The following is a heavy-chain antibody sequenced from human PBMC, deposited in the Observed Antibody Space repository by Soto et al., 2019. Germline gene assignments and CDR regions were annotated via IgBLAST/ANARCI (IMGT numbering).Heavy chain of an antibody. Sequence: SQTPSLPFAISGDSVSSNSAAWNWIRQSPSRGLEGLGRKYYRSKWYNDYAVSVKSRIPITPDTPKNQFSLQLNSVTPEDTAVYYCARARSYYYGSGSYWSFAVWGQGTTVTVSS. CDR3: ARARSYYYGSGSYWSFAV. J-gene: IGHJ6*02. CDR2: KYYRSKWYN. CDR1: GDSVSSNSAA. D-gene: IGHD3-10*01. V-gene: IGHV6-1*01.